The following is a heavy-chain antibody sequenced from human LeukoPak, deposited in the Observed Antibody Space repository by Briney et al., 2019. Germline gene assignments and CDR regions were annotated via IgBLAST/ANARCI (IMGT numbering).Heavy chain of an antibody. CDR1: GGSFSGYY. V-gene: IGHV4-34*01. CDR2: INHSGST. D-gene: IGHD6-13*01. Sequence: PSETLSLTCAVYGGSFSGYYWSWIRQPPGKGLEWIGEINHSGSTNYNPSLKSRVTISVDTSKNQFSLKLSSVTAADTAVYYCARIIAAAGILIFDYWGQGTLVTVSS. CDR3: ARIIAAAGILIFDY. J-gene: IGHJ4*02.